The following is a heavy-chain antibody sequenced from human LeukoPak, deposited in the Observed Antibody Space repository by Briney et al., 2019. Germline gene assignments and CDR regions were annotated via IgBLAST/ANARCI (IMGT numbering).Heavy chain of an antibody. CDR3: AREAFNGDYYYYYMDV. CDR1: GGSISSSSYY. Sequence: SETLSLTCTVSGGSISSSSYYWGWIRQPPGRGLEWIGSIYYSGSTYYNPSLKSRVTISVDKSKNQFSLKLSSVTAADTAVYYCAREAFNGDYYYYYMDVWGKGTTVTVSS. CDR2: IYYSGST. D-gene: IGHD3-10*01. J-gene: IGHJ6*03. V-gene: IGHV4-39*07.